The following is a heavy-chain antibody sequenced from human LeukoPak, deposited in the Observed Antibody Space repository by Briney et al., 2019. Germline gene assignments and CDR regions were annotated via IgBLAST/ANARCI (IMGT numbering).Heavy chain of an antibody. CDR2: ISSDGSHK. CDR3: TSADSRESGGYEYDY. Sequence: GGSLRLSCVASEFTFSNYGIHWARQAPGKGLEWVASISSDGSHKYYADSVRGRFTISRDNSKSTLYLQMNSLSAEDTALYYCTSADSRESGGYEYDYWGQGTLVTVSS. CDR1: EFTFSNYG. D-gene: IGHD5-12*01. V-gene: IGHV3-30*03. J-gene: IGHJ4*02.